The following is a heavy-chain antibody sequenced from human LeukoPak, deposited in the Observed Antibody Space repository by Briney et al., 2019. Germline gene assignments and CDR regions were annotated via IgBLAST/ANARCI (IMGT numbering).Heavy chain of an antibody. Sequence: SKTLSLTCTVSGYSISSGYYWGWIRQPPGKGLEWIGSIYHSGSTYYNPSLKSRVTISVDTSKNQFSLKLSSVTAADTAVYYCARDRWFDPWGQGTLVTVSS. CDR3: ARDRWFDP. CDR1: GYSISSGYY. V-gene: IGHV4-38-2*02. CDR2: IYHSGST. J-gene: IGHJ5*02.